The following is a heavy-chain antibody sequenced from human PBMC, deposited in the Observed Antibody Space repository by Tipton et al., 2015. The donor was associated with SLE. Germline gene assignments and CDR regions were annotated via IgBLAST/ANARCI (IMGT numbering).Heavy chain of an antibody. CDR3: ARTNYFGTSGFFDY. Sequence: TLSLTCNVSGDSIRSSSHYWGWIRQPPGKGLEWIGNIYYSGSTYYNPSLKSRVTISIDTPKKQFSLKVTSVTAADTAMYYCARTNYFGTSGFFDYWGQGTLVTVSS. J-gene: IGHJ4*02. D-gene: IGHD3-22*01. V-gene: IGHV4-39*07. CDR2: IYYSGST. CDR1: GDSIRSSSHY.